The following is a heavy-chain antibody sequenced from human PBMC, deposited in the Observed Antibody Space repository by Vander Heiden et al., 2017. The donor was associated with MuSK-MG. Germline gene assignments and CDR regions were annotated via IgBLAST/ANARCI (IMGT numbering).Heavy chain of an antibody. CDR2: IHRGGET. CDR3: ARESGTTYYTWIDP. Sequence: EVQLVESGGGWIQPGGSLRLSCAVSGFSVSDNYMSWVRQAPGKGLEWVSVIHRGGETNYADSVKGRFTISRDNSKNTLYLHMNSLRAEDTAVYYCARESGTTYYTWIDPWGRGTLVTVSS. V-gene: IGHV3-53*01. CDR1: GFSVSDNY. J-gene: IGHJ5*02. D-gene: IGHD3-3*01.